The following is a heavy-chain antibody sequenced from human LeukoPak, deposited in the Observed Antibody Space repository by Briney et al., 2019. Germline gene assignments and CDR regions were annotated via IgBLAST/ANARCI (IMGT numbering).Heavy chain of an antibody. D-gene: IGHD5-12*01. J-gene: IGHJ4*02. CDR3: ARGRGYSGYDFGY. CDR2: INPNSGGT. V-gene: IGHV1-2*04. Sequence: GASVKVSCKASGYTFTGYYMHWVRQAPGQGLEWMGWINPNSGGTNYAQKFQGWVTMTRDTSISTAYMELSRLRSDDTAVYYCARGRGYSGYDFGYWGQGTLVTVSS. CDR1: GYTFTGYY.